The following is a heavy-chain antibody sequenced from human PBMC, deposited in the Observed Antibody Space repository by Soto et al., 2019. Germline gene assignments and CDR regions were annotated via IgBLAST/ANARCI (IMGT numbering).Heavy chain of an antibody. CDR2: IYYSGST. CDR3: ARGGYRTLAWFDP. V-gene: IGHV4-59*01. J-gene: IGHJ5*02. Sequence: PSETLSLTSTVSGGSISSYYWSWIRQPPGKGLEWIEYIYYSGSTNYNPSLKSRVTISVDTSKNQFSLKLSSVTAADMAVYYCARGGYRTLAWFDPWGQGTLVTVSS. CDR1: GGSISSYY. D-gene: IGHD5-18*01.